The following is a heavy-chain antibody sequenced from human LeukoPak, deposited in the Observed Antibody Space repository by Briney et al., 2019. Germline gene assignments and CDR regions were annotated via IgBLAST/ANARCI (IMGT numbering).Heavy chain of an antibody. CDR3: ASYPRSNSNNWHYYFDY. J-gene: IGHJ4*02. CDR2: INANNGNT. Sequence: SEKVSCKASGYTFTSYVISWVRQAPGQGLEWMGWINANNGNTTNANKFQGRVTMTTVNTTSTAYMELSSLRSDDTAVYYYASYPRSNSNNWHYYFDYWGQGTLLTVSS. CDR1: GYTFTSYV. D-gene: IGHD1-1*01. V-gene: IGHV1-18*01.